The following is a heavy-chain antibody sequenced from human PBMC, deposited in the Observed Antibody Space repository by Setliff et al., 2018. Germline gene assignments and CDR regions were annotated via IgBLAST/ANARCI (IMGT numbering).Heavy chain of an antibody. J-gene: IGHJ4*02. CDR1: GYIFTKYG. CDR2: ISGYTGET. D-gene: IGHD3-22*01. CDR3: ARGSYYDSSGYSPDFFGY. V-gene: IGHV1-18*01. Sequence: ASVKVSCKASGYIFTKYGINWVRQAPGQGLEWMGSISGYTGETNYAQKFQARVTMTADTSTKTVYMELSSVTAADTAVYYCARGSYYDSSGYSPDFFGYWGQGTLVTVSS.